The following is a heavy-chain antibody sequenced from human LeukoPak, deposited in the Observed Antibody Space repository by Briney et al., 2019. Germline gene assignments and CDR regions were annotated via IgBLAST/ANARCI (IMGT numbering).Heavy chain of an antibody. CDR3: ARRYCSSTSCYVNDY. Sequence: KSGGSLRLSCAASGFTFSSYSMNWVRQAPGKGLEWXPSISSSSSYIYYADSVKGRFTISRDNAKNSLYLQMNSLRAEDTAVYYCARRYCSSTSCYVNDYWGQGTLVTVSS. CDR2: ISSSSSYI. V-gene: IGHV3-21*01. J-gene: IGHJ4*02. CDR1: GFTFSSYS. D-gene: IGHD2-2*01.